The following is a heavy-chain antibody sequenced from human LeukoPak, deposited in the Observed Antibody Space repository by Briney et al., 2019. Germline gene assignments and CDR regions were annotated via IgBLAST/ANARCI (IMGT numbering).Heavy chain of an antibody. V-gene: IGHV3-23*01. CDR2: ISGSGGST. J-gene: IGHJ4*02. D-gene: IGHD1-26*01. CDR3: AKDFGVGAIGVFDY. CDR1: GFTFRRYA. Sequence: GGSLRLSCAASGFTFRRYAMNWVRQAPGKGLEWVSAISGSGGSTYYADSVKGRFTISRDNSKNTLYLQMNSLRAEDTAVYYCAKDFGVGAIGVFDYWGQGTLVTVSS.